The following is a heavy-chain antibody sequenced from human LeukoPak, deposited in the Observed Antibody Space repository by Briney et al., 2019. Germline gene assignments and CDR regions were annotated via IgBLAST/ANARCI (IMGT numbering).Heavy chain of an antibody. CDR3: AREMMVASLTRLFISLDY. Sequence: AAVKVSYKASGYTFTIYGMSWVRQAPGQGREGMGWISAYNGNTNYTQKLQGRVTITTDTSTSTDYMQLRSLRSDHPAVYYCAREMMVASLTRLFISLDYWGQGTLVTVSS. D-gene: IGHD3-9*01. CDR2: ISAYNGNT. J-gene: IGHJ4*02. CDR1: GYTFTIYG. V-gene: IGHV1-18*01.